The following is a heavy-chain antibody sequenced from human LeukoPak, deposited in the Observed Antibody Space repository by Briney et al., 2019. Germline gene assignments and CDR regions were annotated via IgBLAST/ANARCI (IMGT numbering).Heavy chain of an antibody. D-gene: IGHD6-6*01. CDR3: ARETSSSPGYYYYYMDV. V-gene: IGHV3-7*01. CDR1: GFTFSSYW. CDR2: IKQDGSEK. J-gene: IGHJ6*03. Sequence: PGGSLRLSCAASGFTFSSYWMHWVRQAPGKGLEWVANIKQDGSEKYYVDSVKGRFTISRDNAENSLYLQMNSLRAEDTAVYYCARETSSSPGYYYYYMDVWGKGTTVTVSS.